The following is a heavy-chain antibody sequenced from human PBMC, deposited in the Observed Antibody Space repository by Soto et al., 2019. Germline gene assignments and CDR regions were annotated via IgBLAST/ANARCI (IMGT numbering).Heavy chain of an antibody. CDR2: ISSSSSTI. J-gene: IGHJ3*02. CDR3: ARDLDSGWYEAFEI. V-gene: IGHV3-48*02. Sequence: PGGSLRLSCAASGFTFSSYSMNWVRQAPGKGLEWVSYISSSSSTIYYADSVKGRFTISRDNAKNSLYLQMNSLRDEDTAVYYCARDLDSGWYEAFEIWGQGTMVTVSS. CDR1: GFTFSSYS. D-gene: IGHD6-19*01.